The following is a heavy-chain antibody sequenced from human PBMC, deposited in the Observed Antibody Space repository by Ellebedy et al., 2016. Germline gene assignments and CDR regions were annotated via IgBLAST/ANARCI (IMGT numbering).Heavy chain of an antibody. J-gene: IGHJ6*02. CDR3: ATYYYGSGSYYKRGMDV. Sequence: ASVKVSXKASGYTFTSYDINWVRQATGQGLEWMGWMNPNSGNTGYAQKFQGRVTMTRNTSISTAYMELSSLRSEDTAVYYCATYYYGSGSYYKRGMDVWGQGTTVTVSS. V-gene: IGHV1-8*01. D-gene: IGHD3-10*01. CDR2: MNPNSGNT. CDR1: GYTFTSYD.